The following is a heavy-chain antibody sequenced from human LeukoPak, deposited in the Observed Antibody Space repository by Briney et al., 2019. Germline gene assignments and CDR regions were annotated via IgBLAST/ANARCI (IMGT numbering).Heavy chain of an antibody. Sequence: GASVKVSCKASGYTFTSYGISWVRQAPGQGLEWMGWISAYNGNTNYAQKLQGRVTMTRNTSISTAYMELSSLRSEDTAVYYCASLAGYSSGWQIDYWGQGTLVTVSS. CDR3: ASLAGYSSGWQIDY. D-gene: IGHD6-19*01. J-gene: IGHJ4*02. V-gene: IGHV1-18*01. CDR1: GYTFTSYG. CDR2: ISAYNGNT.